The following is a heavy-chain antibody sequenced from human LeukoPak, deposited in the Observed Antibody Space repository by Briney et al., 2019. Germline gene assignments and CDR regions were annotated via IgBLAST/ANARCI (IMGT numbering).Heavy chain of an antibody. D-gene: IGHD6-6*01. J-gene: IGHJ5*02. V-gene: IGHV4-39*02. CDR3: ARDSSIAARAGVNNWFDP. CDR2: IYYSGNT. Sequence: PSETLSLTCAVSGVSISSSNSYWGWIRQPPGKGLEWIGSIYYSGNTYYNASLKSRVTISVDTSKNQFSLKVTSVTAADTAVYYCARDSSIAARAGVNNWFDPGGQGTLVTVSS. CDR1: GVSISSSNSY.